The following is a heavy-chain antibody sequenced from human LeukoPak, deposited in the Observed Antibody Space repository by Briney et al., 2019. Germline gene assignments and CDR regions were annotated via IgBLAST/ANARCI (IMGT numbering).Heavy chain of an antibody. CDR3: VTVGYCSSTSCYTDFDY. V-gene: IGHV3-21*01. CDR2: INDSSTYI. D-gene: IGHD2-2*02. J-gene: IGHJ4*02. Sequence: GGSLRLSCAASGFTFSSYAMNWVRQAPGKGLEWVSSINDSSTYIYYADSVKGRFTISRDNAKNSLYLQLNSLRAEDTAVYYCVTVGYCSSTSCYTDFDYWGQGTLVTVSS. CDR1: GFTFSSYA.